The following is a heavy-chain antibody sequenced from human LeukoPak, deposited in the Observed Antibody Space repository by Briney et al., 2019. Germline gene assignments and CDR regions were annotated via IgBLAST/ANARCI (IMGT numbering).Heavy chain of an antibody. J-gene: IGHJ4*02. D-gene: IGHD6-19*01. CDR2: VNTNTGNP. CDR1: GYTFTSYA. V-gene: IGHV7-4-1*02. Sequence: ASVKVSCKASGYTFTSYAMNWVRQAPGQGLEWMGWVNTNTGNPTYAQGFTGRFVFSLDTSVSTAYLQISSLKAGDTAVYYCARDSRQWLVPKDHFDYWGQGTLVTVSS. CDR3: ARDSRQWLVPKDHFDY.